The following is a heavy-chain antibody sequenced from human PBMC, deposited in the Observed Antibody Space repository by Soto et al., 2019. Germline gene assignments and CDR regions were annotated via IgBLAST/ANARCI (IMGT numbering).Heavy chain of an antibody. CDR3: ARTSYDILTGRLDAFDI. D-gene: IGHD3-9*01. V-gene: IGHV4-30-2*01. CDR2: LYHSVST. CDR1: GGTISRGDYS. Sequence: SETLSLTCGVSGGTISRGDYSWSWIRQPPGKGLEWIGYLYHSVSTYYNPSLKSRVTISIDRSRKQFSLKLTSVTAADTAVYYCARTSYDILTGRLDAFDIWGQGTMVTVSS. J-gene: IGHJ3*02.